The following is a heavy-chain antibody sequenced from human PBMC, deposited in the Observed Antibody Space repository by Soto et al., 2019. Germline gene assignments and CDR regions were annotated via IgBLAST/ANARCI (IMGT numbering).Heavy chain of an antibody. V-gene: IGHV1-2*02. J-gene: IGHJ4*02. CDR2: IGPETGAT. CDR1: GYTFTGHY. D-gene: IGHD1-26*01. Sequence: SVKVSCKASGYTFTGHYIHWVRQAPEQGPEWMGEIGPETGATRYAQKFQGRVTMTRDMSITTVYMELNNLSPDDTAVYYCGRGRSGQIVVFYWGQGTPVTVSS. CDR3: GRGRSGQIVVFY.